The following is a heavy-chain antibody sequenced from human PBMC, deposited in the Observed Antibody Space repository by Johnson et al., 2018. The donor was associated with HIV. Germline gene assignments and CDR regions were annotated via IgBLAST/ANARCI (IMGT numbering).Heavy chain of an antibody. J-gene: IGHJ3*02. CDR1: GFTFSSYA. D-gene: IGHD6-13*01. V-gene: IGHV3-30*04. CDR2: ISYDGSKK. Sequence: QVQLVESGGGVVQPGRSLRLSCAASGFTFSSYAMHWVRQAPGKGLEWVAVISYDGSKKYYAGSVKGRFTISRDKSKTTLYLQMNSLRAEDTALYYCARVRTAAGFDAFDIWGQGTMVTVSS. CDR3: ARVRTAAGFDAFDI.